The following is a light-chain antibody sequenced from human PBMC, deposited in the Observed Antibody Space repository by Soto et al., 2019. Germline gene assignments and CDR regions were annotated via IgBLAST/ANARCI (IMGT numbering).Light chain of an antibody. CDR2: GAS. V-gene: IGKV3-20*01. CDR1: QSVSSNY. Sequence: EIVLTQSPGTLSLSPGERATLSCRASQSVSSNYLTWYQQKPGQAPRLLIYGASSRATGIPDRFSGSGSGTDFTLTISRLEPEDVAVYYCQQYGSSLWTFGQGTKGEIK. J-gene: IGKJ1*01. CDR3: QQYGSSLWT.